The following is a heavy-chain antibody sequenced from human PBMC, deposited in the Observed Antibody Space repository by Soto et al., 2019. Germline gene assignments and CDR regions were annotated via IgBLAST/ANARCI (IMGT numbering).Heavy chain of an antibody. D-gene: IGHD5-12*01. V-gene: IGHV1-2*04. Sequence: SVKLSCKASGYTFTGYYMHCVRQAPGQKLEWMGWINPNSGGTNYAQKFQGWVTMTRDTSISTAYMELSRLRSDDTAVYYCFSRSGYVPGVVDVWGQGSTVTV. CDR1: GYTFTGYY. CDR3: FSRSGYVPGVVDV. CDR2: INPNSGGT. J-gene: IGHJ6*01.